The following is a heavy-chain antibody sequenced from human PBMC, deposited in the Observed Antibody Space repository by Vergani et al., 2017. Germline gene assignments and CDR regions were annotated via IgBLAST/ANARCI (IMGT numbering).Heavy chain of an antibody. J-gene: IGHJ4*02. V-gene: IGHV1-18*01. Sequence: QVQLVQSGAEVKKPGASVKVSCKASGYTFTSYGISWVRQAPGQGLEWMGWISAYNGNTNYAQKLQGRFTMTTDTSTSTAYNELRSLRSDDTAVYYCATVRGGYYDSSGYYTFDYWGQGTLVTVSS. CDR3: ATVRGGYYDSSGYYTFDY. CDR1: GYTFTSYG. D-gene: IGHD3-22*01. CDR2: ISAYNGNT.